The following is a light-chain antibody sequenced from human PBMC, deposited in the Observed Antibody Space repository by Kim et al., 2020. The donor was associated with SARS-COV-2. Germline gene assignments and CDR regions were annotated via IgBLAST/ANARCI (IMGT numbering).Light chain of an antibody. CDR1: SSDIGSYNL. Sequence: GQSITISCTGTSSDIGSYNLVSWYQQHPGKAPKPMIHEVSKRPSGVSDRFSGSKSGNTASLTISGLQAEDEADYYCCSYAGSSTLVFGGGTKLTVL. CDR3: CSYAGSSTLV. J-gene: IGLJ3*02. V-gene: IGLV2-23*02. CDR2: EVS.